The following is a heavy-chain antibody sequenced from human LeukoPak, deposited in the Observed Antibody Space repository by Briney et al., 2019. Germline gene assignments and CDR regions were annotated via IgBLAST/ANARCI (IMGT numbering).Heavy chain of an antibody. CDR2: ISSSSGYI. Sequence: GGSLRLSCAASGLTFSSYSMNWVRQAPGKGLEWVSSISSSSGYIYYADSVKGRFTISRDNAQNSLYLQMNSLRAEDTAVYYRARDHYYDSSGYYTGCFDPWGQGTLVTVSS. CDR1: GLTFSSYS. CDR3: ARDHYYDSSGYYTGCFDP. J-gene: IGHJ5*02. D-gene: IGHD3-22*01. V-gene: IGHV3-21*01.